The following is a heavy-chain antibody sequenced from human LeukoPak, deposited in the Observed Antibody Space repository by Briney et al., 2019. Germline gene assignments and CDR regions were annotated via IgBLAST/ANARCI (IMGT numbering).Heavy chain of an antibody. Sequence: GASVKVSCKASGYTFTGYYMQWVRQAPGQGLEWMGWINPDSGGTNYVQKFQGWVTMTRDTSISTAYMELSRLRSDDTAVYYCARGYSNYDGSYYFDYWGQGTLVTVSS. D-gene: IGHD4-11*01. J-gene: IGHJ4*02. CDR1: GYTFTGYY. V-gene: IGHV1-2*04. CDR2: INPDSGGT. CDR3: ARGYSNYDGSYYFDY.